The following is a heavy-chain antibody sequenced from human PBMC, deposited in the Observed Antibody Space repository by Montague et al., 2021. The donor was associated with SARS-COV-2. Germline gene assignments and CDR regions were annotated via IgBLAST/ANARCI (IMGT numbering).Heavy chain of an antibody. D-gene: IGHD2-15*01. CDR2: ISDIGST. Sequence: ETLSLTCAVYGGSFNGYYWNWIRQPPGKGLEWIGEISDIGSTTYNPSLESRLTTSVDRSKNQFSLGLTSVTAADTAVYYCVRERECSGGSCYGPDDDAFDIWGQGTMVTVSS. V-gene: IGHV4-34*01. CDR1: GGSFNGYY. CDR3: VRERECSGGSCYGPDDDAFDI. J-gene: IGHJ3*02.